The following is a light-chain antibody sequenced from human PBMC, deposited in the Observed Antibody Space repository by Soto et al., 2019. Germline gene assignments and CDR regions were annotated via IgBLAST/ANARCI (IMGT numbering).Light chain of an antibody. V-gene: IGLV2-14*01. CDR3: SSWTSSATQV. CDR2: EVS. Sequence: QSALAQPASVSGSLGQSITISCTGTSSDVGGYNFVSWYQQHPGKAPKLMIYEVSNRPSGVSNRFSGSKSGNTATLTISGLQAEDEADYYCSSWTSSATQVLGGGIKLTVL. CDR1: SSDVGGYNF. J-gene: IGLJ3*02.